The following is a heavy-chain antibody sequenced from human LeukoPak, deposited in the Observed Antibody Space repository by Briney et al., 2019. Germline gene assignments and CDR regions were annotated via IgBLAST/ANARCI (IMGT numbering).Heavy chain of an antibody. CDR3: ARSDSGYGRPFHY. J-gene: IGHJ4*02. V-gene: IGHV3-66*01. D-gene: IGHD5-12*01. CDR2: IYAGGST. Sequence: GGSLRLSCASSGFTFSSYWMSWVRQAPGKGLEGVSVIYAGGSTYHADSVKGRFTISRDSSKNTLYLQMNSLRAEDTAVYYCARSDSGYGRPFHYWGQGTLVTVSS. CDR1: GFTFSSYW.